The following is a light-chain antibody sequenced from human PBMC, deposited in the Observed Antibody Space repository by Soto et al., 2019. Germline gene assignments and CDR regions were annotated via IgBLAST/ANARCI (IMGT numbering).Light chain of an antibody. CDR2: EES. J-gene: IGKJ4*01. CDR3: QQVKSYPRT. CDR1: QAITNN. V-gene: IGKV1-9*01. Sequence: DIHLTQCPSSLSASVGDRVTITCRASQAITNNLAWYQQKPGNPPKLLIYEESTLHSGVPSRFSGRKVGTQFILTIDSLQPEDFATYYCQQVKSYPRTFGGGTKVDIK.